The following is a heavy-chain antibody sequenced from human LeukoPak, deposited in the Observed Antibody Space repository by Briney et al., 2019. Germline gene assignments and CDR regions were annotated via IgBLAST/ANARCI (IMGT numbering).Heavy chain of an antibody. D-gene: IGHD6-13*01. CDR2: ISYDRSTK. Sequence: PGGSLRLSCAASGFTFSSHGMQWVRQAPGKGLEWVAVISYDRSTKYYADSVKGRFTISRDNSKSTLYLQMNSLRAEDTAVYYCAKESGSRSYGAYFPHWGQGTLVTVSS. J-gene: IGHJ1*01. V-gene: IGHV3-30*18. CDR3: AKESGSRSYGAYFPH. CDR1: GFTFSSHG.